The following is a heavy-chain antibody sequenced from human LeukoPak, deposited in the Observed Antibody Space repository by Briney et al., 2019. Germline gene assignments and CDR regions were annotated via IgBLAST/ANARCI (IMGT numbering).Heavy chain of an antibody. CDR1: GGSISSSSYY. Sequence: PSETLSLTCTVSGGSISSSSYYWGWIRQPPGKGLEWIGSIYYSGSTYYNPSLKSRVTISVDTSKNQFSLKLSSVTAAGTAVYYCARERAVTTYYYFDYWGQGTLVTVSS. J-gene: IGHJ4*02. V-gene: IGHV4-39*07. CDR2: IYYSGST. D-gene: IGHD4-17*01. CDR3: ARERAVTTYYYFDY.